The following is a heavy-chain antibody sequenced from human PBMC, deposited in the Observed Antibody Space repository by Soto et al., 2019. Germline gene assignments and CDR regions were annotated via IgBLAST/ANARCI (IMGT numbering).Heavy chain of an antibody. Sequence: SETLSLTCTVSGGSISSSSDYWGWIRQPPGKGLEWIGSIYYSGSTYYNPSLKSRVTISVDTSKNQFSLKLSSVTAADTAVYYCASLTYSSSWPIDYWGQGTLVTVSS. CDR3: ASLTYSSSWPIDY. CDR2: IYYSGST. V-gene: IGHV4-39*01. J-gene: IGHJ4*02. CDR1: GGSISSSSDY. D-gene: IGHD6-13*01.